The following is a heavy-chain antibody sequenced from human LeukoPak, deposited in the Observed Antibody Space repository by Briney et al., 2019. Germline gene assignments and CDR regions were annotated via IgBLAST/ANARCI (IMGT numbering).Heavy chain of an antibody. Sequence: ASETLSLTCAVSGGSISSGGYSWSWIRQPPGKGLEWIGYIYHSGSTYYNPSLKSRVTISVDRSKNQFSLKLSSVTAADTAVYYCARAKYYYGSGSPYYFDYWGQGTLVTVSS. CDR2: IYHSGST. V-gene: IGHV4-30-2*02. D-gene: IGHD3-10*01. J-gene: IGHJ4*02. CDR1: GGSISSGGYS. CDR3: ARAKYYYGSGSPYYFDY.